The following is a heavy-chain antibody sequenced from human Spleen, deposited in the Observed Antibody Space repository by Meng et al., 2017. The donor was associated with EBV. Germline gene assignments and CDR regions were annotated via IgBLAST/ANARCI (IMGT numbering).Heavy chain of an antibody. CDR1: GASISSDNW. Sequence: RWAGLGWGESSGTRRLPCTVSGASISSDNWWSWVRQPPGKGLEWIGEIWHSGTNYSPSLKSRVTISVDKSKNQFSLNLGFMTAADTAVYYCARDLRPWLGGFDAWGPGTLVTVSS. J-gene: IGHJ5*02. CDR3: ARDLRPWLGGFDA. V-gene: IGHV4-4*02. D-gene: IGHD3-10*01. CDR2: IWHSGT.